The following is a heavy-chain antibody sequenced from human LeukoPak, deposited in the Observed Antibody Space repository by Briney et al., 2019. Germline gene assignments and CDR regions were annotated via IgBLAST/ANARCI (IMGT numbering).Heavy chain of an antibody. J-gene: IGHJ5*02. Sequence: SETLSLTCAVYGGSFSEYYWSWIRQPPGKGLEWIGEINHSGSTNYNPSLKSRVTISVDMSKNQFSLKLSSVTAADTAVYYCARVDQSGYDTRGWFDPWGQGTLVTVSS. CDR2: INHSGST. CDR1: GGSFSEYY. V-gene: IGHV4-34*01. CDR3: ARVDQSGYDTRGWFDP. D-gene: IGHD5-12*01.